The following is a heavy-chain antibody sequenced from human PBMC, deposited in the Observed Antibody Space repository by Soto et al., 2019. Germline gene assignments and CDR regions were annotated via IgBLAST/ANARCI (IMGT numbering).Heavy chain of an antibody. CDR2: INAGNGNT. J-gene: IGHJ6*02. Sequence: ASVKVSCKASGYTFTSYAMHWVRQAPGQRLEWMGWINAGNGNTKYSQKFQVRVTITKDTSATTAYMELSSLRSEDTAVYYCARTVGYYYGMDVWGQGTTVTVSS. CDR1: GYTFTSYA. D-gene: IGHD4-17*01. CDR3: ARTVGYYYGMDV. V-gene: IGHV1-3*01.